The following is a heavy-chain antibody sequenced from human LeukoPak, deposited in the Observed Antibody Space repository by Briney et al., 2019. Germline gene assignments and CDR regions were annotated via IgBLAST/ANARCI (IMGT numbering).Heavy chain of an antibody. J-gene: IGHJ4*02. CDR3: ARRCMSGYCSSGGPMDDY. V-gene: IGHV5-51*01. Sequence: GESLKISCNGSGYSFTRYCIGWVRQMPETGLEWMGVIYPADSDTTYNPSFQGQVTISVDRSINTAYLQWSSLKASDTAMYYCARRCMSGYCSSGGPMDDYWGQGTLVTVSS. D-gene: IGHD2-15*01. CDR2: IYPADSDT. CDR1: GYSFTRYC.